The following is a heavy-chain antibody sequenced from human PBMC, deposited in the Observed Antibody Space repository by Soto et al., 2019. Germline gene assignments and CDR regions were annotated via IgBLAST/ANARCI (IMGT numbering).Heavy chain of an antibody. Sequence: QVQLVQSGAEVKKPGSSVKVSCKASGGTFSTYAISWVRQAPGQGLEWMGGIIPIFGTANYAQKFQGRVTITADESTVYMELSSLRSEDTAVYYCARKSDPLDPWGQGTPVTVSP. CDR3: ARKSDPLDP. J-gene: IGHJ5*02. CDR1: GGTFSTYA. V-gene: IGHV1-69*01. D-gene: IGHD2-21*02. CDR2: IIPIFGTA.